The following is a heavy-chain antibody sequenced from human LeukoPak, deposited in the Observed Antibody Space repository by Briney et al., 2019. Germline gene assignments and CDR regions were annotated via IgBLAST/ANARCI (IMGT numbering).Heavy chain of an antibody. CDR2: ISYDGSNK. CDR3: AKDLRDGYSD. CDR1: GFTFSSYA. D-gene: IGHD5-24*01. J-gene: IGHJ4*02. Sequence: SGGSLRLSCAASGFTFSSYAMHWVRQAPGKGLEWVAVISYDGSNKYYADSVKGRFTISRDNSKNTLYLQMNSLRAEDTAVYYCAKDLRDGYSDWGQGTLVTVSS. V-gene: IGHV3-30-3*01.